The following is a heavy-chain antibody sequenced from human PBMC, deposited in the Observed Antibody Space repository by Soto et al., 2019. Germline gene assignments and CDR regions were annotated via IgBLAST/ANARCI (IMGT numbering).Heavy chain of an antibody. Sequence: QVQLVQSATEVKKPGSSVAVSCQASAGTFNNHSLSWVRQAPGQGLEWMGRSIPILGRADYSQKFQGRLTLTVDKSTSTADMELSSLTSEDTAVYYCVIDLGYFDFWGQGTLVTVSS. D-gene: IGHD2-15*01. CDR1: AGTFNNHS. J-gene: IGHJ4*02. CDR2: SIPILGRA. CDR3: VIDLGYFDF. V-gene: IGHV1-69*02.